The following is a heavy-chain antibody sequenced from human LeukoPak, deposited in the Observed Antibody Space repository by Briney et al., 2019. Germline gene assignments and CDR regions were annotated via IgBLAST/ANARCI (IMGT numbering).Heavy chain of an antibody. D-gene: IGHD1-1*01. J-gene: IGHJ3*02. CDR2: IKSKTDGGTT. V-gene: IGHV3-15*01. Sequence: GGSLRPSCAASGFTFSNAWMSWVRQAPGKGLEWVGRIKSKTDGGTTDYAAPVKGRFTISRDDSKNTLYLQMNSLKTEDTAVYYCTTGSGTGTVGLAFDIWGQGTMVTVSS. CDR3: TTGSGTGTVGLAFDI. CDR1: GFTFSNAW.